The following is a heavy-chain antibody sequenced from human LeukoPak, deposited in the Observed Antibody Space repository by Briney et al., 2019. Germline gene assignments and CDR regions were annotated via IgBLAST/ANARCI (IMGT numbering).Heavy chain of an antibody. D-gene: IGHD6-6*01. CDR2: INPNSGGT. CDR3: ARERTLAARPAFDY. V-gene: IGHV1-2*02. Sequence: ASVKVSCKASGYTFTGYYMHWVRQAPGQGLEWMGWINPNSGGTNYAQKFRGRVTMTRDTSISTAYMELSRLRSDDTAVYYCARERTLAARPAFDYWGQGTLVTVSS. J-gene: IGHJ4*02. CDR1: GYTFTGYY.